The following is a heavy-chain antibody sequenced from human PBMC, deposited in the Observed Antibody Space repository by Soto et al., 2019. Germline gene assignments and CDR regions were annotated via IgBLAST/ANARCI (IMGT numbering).Heavy chain of an antibody. CDR1: GGTFSSYA. Sequence: SVKVSCKASGGTFSSYAISWVRQAPGQGLEWMGGIIPIFGTANYAQKFQGRVTITADESTSTAYMELSSLRSEDTAVYYCARESWGYCSGGSCQKTPYGMDVWGQGTTVTVSS. CDR3: ARESWGYCSGGSCQKTPYGMDV. V-gene: IGHV1-69*13. CDR2: IIPIFGTA. J-gene: IGHJ6*02. D-gene: IGHD2-15*01.